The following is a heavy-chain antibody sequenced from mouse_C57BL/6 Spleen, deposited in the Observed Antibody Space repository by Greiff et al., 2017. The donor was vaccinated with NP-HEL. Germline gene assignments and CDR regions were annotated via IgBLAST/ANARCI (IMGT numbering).Heavy chain of an antibody. CDR1: GYTFTSYW. V-gene: IGHV1-69*01. CDR2: IDPSDSYT. J-gene: IGHJ4*01. D-gene: IGHD2-14*01. CDR3: ARGGGIRFAMDY. Sequence: QVQLQQPGAELVMPGASVKLSCKASGYTFTSYWMHWVKQRPGQGLEWIGEIDPSDSYTNYNQKFKGKSTLTVDKSSSTAYMQLSSLTSEDSAVYYCARGGGIRFAMDYWGQGTSVTVSS.